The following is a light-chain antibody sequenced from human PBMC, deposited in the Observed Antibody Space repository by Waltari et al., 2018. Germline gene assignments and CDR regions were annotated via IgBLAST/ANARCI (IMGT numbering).Light chain of an antibody. CDR2: EVI. CDR3: CSYTPGNNVR. V-gene: IGLV2-18*02. Sequence: QSALTQPPSVSGSPGQSVTISCTGTHSDVGLYDRVSWYQQFPGTAPKLIIYEVINRPSGVPDRFSGSKSGNTASLTISGLQPEDDADYYCCSYTPGNNVRFGGGTKVTVL. J-gene: IGLJ2*01. CDR1: HSDVGLYDR.